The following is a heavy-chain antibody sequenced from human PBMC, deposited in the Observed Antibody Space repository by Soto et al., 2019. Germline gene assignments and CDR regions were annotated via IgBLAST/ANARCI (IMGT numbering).Heavy chain of an antibody. V-gene: IGHV5-10-1*01. Sequence: PXESLKICGKGSGYSFAGYWITWVRQKPGKGLEWMGRIDPSDSQTYYSPSFRGHVTISVTKSITTVFLQWSSLRASDTAMYYCARQIYDSDTGPNFQYYFDSWGQGTPVTVT. CDR3: ARQIYDSDTGPNFQYYFDS. CDR2: IDPSDSQT. CDR1: GYSFAGYW. D-gene: IGHD3-22*01. J-gene: IGHJ4*02.